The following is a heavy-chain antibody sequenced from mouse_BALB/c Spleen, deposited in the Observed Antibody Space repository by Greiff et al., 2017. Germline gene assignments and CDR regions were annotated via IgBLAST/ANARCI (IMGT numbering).Heavy chain of an antibody. CDR3: ARNYGGPDY. V-gene: IGHV3-2*02. CDR1: GYSITSDYA. Sequence: EVKLQESGPGLVKPSQSLSLTCTVTGYSITSDYAWNWIRQFPGNKLEWMGYISYSGSTSYNPSLKSRISITRDTSKNQFFLQLNSVTTEDTATYYCARNYGGPDYWGQGTTLTVSS. D-gene: IGHD1-1*01. CDR2: ISYSGST. J-gene: IGHJ2*01.